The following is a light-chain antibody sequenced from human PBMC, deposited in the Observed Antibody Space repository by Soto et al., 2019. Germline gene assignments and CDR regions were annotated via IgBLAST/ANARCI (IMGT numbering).Light chain of an antibody. Sequence: DIQMTQYPSSMSASVGDRLTITCRASQSISSYLNWYQQKPGKAPKLLIYAASSLQSGVPSRFSGSGSGTDFTLTISSLQPEDFATYYCQKSYSTPITFGQGTRLEIK. J-gene: IGKJ5*01. CDR3: QKSYSTPIT. CDR1: QSISSY. V-gene: IGKV1-39*01. CDR2: AAS.